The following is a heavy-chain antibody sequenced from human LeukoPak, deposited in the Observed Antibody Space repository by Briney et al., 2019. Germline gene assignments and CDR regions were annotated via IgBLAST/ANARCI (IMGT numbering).Heavy chain of an antibody. V-gene: IGHV1-2*02. CDR2: INPNSGGT. J-gene: IGHJ3*02. CDR1: GYTFTGYY. Sequence: ASVKVSCKASGYTFTGYYVHWVRQAPGQGLEWMGWINPNSGGTNYAQKFQGRVTMTRDTSISTAYMELSRLRSDDTAVYYCAREALGGYSYGYPGAFDIWGQGTMVTVSS. CDR3: AREALGGYSYGYPGAFDI. D-gene: IGHD5-18*01.